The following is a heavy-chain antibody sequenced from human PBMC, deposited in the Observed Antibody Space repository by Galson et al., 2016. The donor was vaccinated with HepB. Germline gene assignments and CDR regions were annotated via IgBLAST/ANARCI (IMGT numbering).Heavy chain of an antibody. CDR1: GFTFSSYV. Sequence: SLRLSCAASGFTFSSYVMHWVRQAPGKGLEWVAVILYDGSNKYYADPVKGRITISRDNAKNSLYLQMNSLRAEDTAIYYCATDSSARGYFDYWGQGTLVTVSS. CDR3: ATDSSARGYFDY. J-gene: IGHJ4*02. D-gene: IGHD3-22*01. V-gene: IGHV3-30*04. CDR2: ILYDGSNK.